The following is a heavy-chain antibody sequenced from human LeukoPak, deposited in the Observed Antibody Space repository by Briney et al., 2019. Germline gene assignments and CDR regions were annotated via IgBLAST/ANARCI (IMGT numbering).Heavy chain of an antibody. J-gene: IGHJ6*02. CDR2: ISSSSSYI. CDR1: RFTFSSYA. V-gene: IGHV3-21*01. Sequence: PGGSLRLSCAASRFTFSSYAMSWVRQAPGKGLEWVSSISSSSSYIYYADSVKGRFTISRDNAKNSLYLQMNSLRAEDTAVYYCARDKPHYYYYYGMDVWGQGTTVTVSS. CDR3: ARDKPHYYYYYGMDV.